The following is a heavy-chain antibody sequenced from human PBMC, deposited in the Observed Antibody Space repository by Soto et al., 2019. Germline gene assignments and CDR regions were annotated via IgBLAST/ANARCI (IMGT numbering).Heavy chain of an antibody. CDR1: GITFSDYA. CDR3: SRVFCSNGVCYMGHFDY. J-gene: IGHJ4*02. D-gene: IGHD2-8*01. V-gene: IGHV3-23*01. Sequence: GGSLRLSCSASGITFSDYAMSWVRQAPGKGLEWVSGISDGGGSTYYADSVKGRFTISRDTSKNMLYLHMNSLRAEDTAVYYCSRVFCSNGVCYMGHFDYWGQGTLVTVSS. CDR2: ISDGGGST.